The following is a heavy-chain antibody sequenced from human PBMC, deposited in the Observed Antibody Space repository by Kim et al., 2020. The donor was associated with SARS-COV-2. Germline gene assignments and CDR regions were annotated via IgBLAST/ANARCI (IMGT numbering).Heavy chain of an antibody. V-gene: IGHV4-59*13. D-gene: IGHD3-10*01. CDR1: GGSISSYY. Sequence: SETLSLTCTVSGGSISSYYWSWIRQPPGKGLEWIGYIYYSGSTNYNPSLKSRVTISVDTSKNQFSLKLSSVTAADTAVYYCARGRFITMVRGVTFYYYYGMDVWGQGTTVTVSS. CDR2: IYYSGST. CDR3: ARGRFITMVRGVTFYYYYGMDV. J-gene: IGHJ6*02.